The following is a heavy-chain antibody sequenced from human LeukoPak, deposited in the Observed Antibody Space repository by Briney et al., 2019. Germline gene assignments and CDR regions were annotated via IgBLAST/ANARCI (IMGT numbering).Heavy chain of an antibody. D-gene: IGHD3-3*01. V-gene: IGHV2-5*01. CDR1: GFSLSTSGVG. CDR3: AHSRSATPLRFLEWLPDQNYYYMDV. Sequence: SGPTLVNPTQTLTLTCTFSGFSLSTSGVGVGWIRQPPGKALEWLALIYWNDDKRYSPSLKSRLAITKDTSKNQVVLTMTNMDPVDTATYYCAHSRSATPLRFLEWLPDQNYYYMDVWGKGTTVTVSS. CDR2: IYWNDDK. J-gene: IGHJ6*03.